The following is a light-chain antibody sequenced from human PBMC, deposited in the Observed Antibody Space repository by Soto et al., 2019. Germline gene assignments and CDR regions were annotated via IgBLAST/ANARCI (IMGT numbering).Light chain of an antibody. V-gene: IGLV2-14*01. J-gene: IGLJ3*02. CDR2: DVT. CDR3: SSYANSSPVV. CDR1: SSDVGGYNY. Sequence: QSVLTQPASGSGSPGQSITISCTGTSSDVGGYNYVSWYQQHPGKAPKLMIYDVTDRPSGVSNRISGSKSGNTASLTISGLQAEDEADYYCSSYANSSPVVFGGGTKLTVL.